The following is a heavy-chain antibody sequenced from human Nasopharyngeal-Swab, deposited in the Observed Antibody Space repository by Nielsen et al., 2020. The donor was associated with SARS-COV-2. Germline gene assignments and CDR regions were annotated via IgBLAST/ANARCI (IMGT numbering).Heavy chain of an antibody. V-gene: IGHV5-51*01. D-gene: IGHD5-12*01. J-gene: IGHJ6*02. Sequence: GESLKTSCKGSGYSFTSYWIAWVRQLPGKGLEWMGIIYPRDSANRYSPSFQGHVTISADKSISTAYLQWISLKASDTAMYYCVRPEGVATSFKYYFQYGMDVWGQGTMVTVPS. CDR1: GYSFTSYW. CDR2: IYPRDSAN. CDR3: VRPEGVATSFKYYFQYGMDV.